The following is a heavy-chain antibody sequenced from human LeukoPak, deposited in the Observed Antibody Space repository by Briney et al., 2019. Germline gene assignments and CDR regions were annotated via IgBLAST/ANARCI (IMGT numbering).Heavy chain of an antibody. CDR3: ASWWELKY. V-gene: IGHV3-48*01. D-gene: IGHD1-26*01. CDR2: ISSTSSTI. Sequence: GGSLRLSCAASGFTFSSYSMNWVRQAPGKGLEWVSYISSTSSTIYYADSVKGRFTISRDNAKNSLYLQMNSLRAEDTAVCYCASWWELKYWGQGTLVTVSS. CDR1: GFTFSSYS. J-gene: IGHJ4*02.